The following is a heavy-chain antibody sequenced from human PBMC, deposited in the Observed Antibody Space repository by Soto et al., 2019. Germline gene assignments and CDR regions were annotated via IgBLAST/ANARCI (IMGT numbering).Heavy chain of an antibody. D-gene: IGHD4-17*01. CDR2: ISYDGSNK. CDR1: GFTFSSYA. V-gene: IGHV3-30-3*01. J-gene: IGHJ6*02. CDR3: AREREDGVNSGVFYYYGMDG. Sequence: QVQLVESGGGVVQPGRSLRLSCAASGFTFSSYAMHWVRQAPGKGLEWVAVISYDGSNKYYADSVKGRFTISRDNSKNTLYLQMNSLRAEDTAVYYCAREREDGVNSGVFYYYGMDGWGQGTKVTVSS.